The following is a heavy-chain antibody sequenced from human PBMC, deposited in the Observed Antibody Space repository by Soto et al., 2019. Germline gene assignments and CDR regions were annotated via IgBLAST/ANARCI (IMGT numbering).Heavy chain of an antibody. CDR2: TYYRSKWYN. CDR1: GDSVSSNSAA. J-gene: IGHJ6*02. Sequence: PSQTLSLTCAISGDSVSSNSAAWNWIRQSPSRGLEWLGRTYYRSKWYNDYAVSVKSRITINPDTSRNLFSLQLNSVTPEDTAVYYCARVAPLVTIFGVVIILYYYYGMDVWGQGTTVTVSS. V-gene: IGHV6-1*01. CDR3: ARVAPLVTIFGVVIILYYYYGMDV. D-gene: IGHD3-3*01.